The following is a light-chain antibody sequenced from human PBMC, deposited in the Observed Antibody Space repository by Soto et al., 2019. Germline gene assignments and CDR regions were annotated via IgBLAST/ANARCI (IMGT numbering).Light chain of an antibody. CDR1: QSINDW. Sequence: DIQMTQSPSTLSASVGDRVTITCRASQSINDWVAWYQQKPGRAPKFLIYKASNLESGVPSRFSGSGSGTEFTLTISSLQPDDFATYYCQHWHGFSWTFVQGTKVEIK. CDR3: QHWHGFSWT. J-gene: IGKJ1*01. CDR2: KAS. V-gene: IGKV1-5*03.